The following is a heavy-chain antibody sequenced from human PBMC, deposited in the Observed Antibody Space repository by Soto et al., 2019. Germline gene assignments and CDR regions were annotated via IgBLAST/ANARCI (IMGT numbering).Heavy chain of an antibody. CDR3: ARDLGDGATIPYYFDY. J-gene: IGHJ4*02. Sequence: QVQLVESGGGVVQPGRSLRLSCAASGFTFSSYAMHWVRQAPGKGLEWVAVISYDGSNKYYADSVKGRFTISRDNSKNTLYLQMNSLRAEDTAVYYCARDLGDGATIPYYFDYWGQGPLVTVSS. CDR2: ISYDGSNK. D-gene: IGHD5-12*01. CDR1: GFTFSSYA. V-gene: IGHV3-30-3*01.